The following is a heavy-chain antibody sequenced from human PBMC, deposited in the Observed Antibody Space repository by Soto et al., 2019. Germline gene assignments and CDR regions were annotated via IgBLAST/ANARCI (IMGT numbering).Heavy chain of an antibody. CDR2: ISFDGDTE. CDR1: AFTLSTYT. V-gene: IGHV3-30-3*01. J-gene: IGHJ4*02. D-gene: IGHD3-16*01. CDR3: ARVLGGVPGIFDT. Sequence: QVRVVESGGGVVQPGGSLRLSCAASAFTLSTYTMHWVRQAPGKGLEWVAVISFDGDTEYNADSVKGRFTVSRDDSKNALYLLMNSLRPEDTGIYYCARVLGGVPGIFDTWDQGTLVTVSS.